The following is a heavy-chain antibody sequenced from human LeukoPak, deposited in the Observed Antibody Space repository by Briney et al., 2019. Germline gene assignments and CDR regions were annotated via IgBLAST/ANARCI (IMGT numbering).Heavy chain of an antibody. CDR1: GGSISSSSYY. CDR2: IYYSGST. V-gene: IGHV4-39*01. Sequence: SETLSLTCTVSGGSISSSSYYWGWIRQPPGTGLEWIGSIYYSGSTYYSPSLKSRVTMSVDTSKNQFSLKLSSVTAADTAVYYCARHGSASGWYRSHFDYWGQGTLVTVSS. J-gene: IGHJ4*02. D-gene: IGHD6-19*01. CDR3: ARHGSASGWYRSHFDY.